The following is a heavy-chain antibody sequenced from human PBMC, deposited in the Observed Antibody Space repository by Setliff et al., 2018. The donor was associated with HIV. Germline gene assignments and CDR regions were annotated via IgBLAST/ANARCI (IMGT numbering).Heavy chain of an antibody. CDR3: ARGLVNLSRYYYYYMDV. D-gene: IGHD3-10*01. J-gene: IGHJ6*03. CDR2: IYFSGST. Sequence: SETLSLTCAVSGVSISSSSYFWGWIRRPPGTGLDWIGSIYFSGSTYYNPSLESRVTISVDTSKNQFSLKLSSVTAADTAVYYCARGLVNLSRYYYYYMDVWGKGTTVTVSS. V-gene: IGHV4-39*07. CDR1: GVSISSSSYF.